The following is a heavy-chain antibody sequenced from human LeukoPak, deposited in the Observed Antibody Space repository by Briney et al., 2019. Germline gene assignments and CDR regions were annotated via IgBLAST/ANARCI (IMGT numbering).Heavy chain of an antibody. CDR1: GFTFSSYG. CDR2: IRYDGSNK. D-gene: IGHD3-22*01. Sequence: PGGSLRLSCAASGFTFSSYGMHWVRQAPGRGLEWVAFIRYDGSNKYYADSVKGRFTISRDNSKNTLYLQMNSLRAEDTAVYYCANAGRYDSSGYHNVSPLLDAFDIWGQGTMVTVSS. J-gene: IGHJ3*02. V-gene: IGHV3-30*02. CDR3: ANAGRYDSSGYHNVSPLLDAFDI.